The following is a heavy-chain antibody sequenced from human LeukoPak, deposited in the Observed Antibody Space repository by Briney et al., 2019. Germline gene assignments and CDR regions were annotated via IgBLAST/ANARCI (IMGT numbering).Heavy chain of an antibody. CDR1: GFTFSSYA. J-gene: IGHJ4*02. Sequence: GGSLRLSCAASGFTFSSYAMSGVRQAPGKGLEGVSATSGSGGSTYYADSVKGRFTISGDNSKNPLYLQMNSLTAEDTAVYYCAKAPQNSRSGPYYFDYWGQGTLVTVSS. CDR3: AKAPQNSRSGPYYFDY. D-gene: IGHD3-3*01. CDR2: TSGSGGST. V-gene: IGHV3-23*01.